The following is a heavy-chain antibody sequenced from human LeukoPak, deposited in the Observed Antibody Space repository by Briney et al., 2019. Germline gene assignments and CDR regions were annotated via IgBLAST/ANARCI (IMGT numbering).Heavy chain of an antibody. Sequence: PGGSLRLSCAASGFTFSHYAMSWVRQAAGKGLEWVSAISDSGGSTYYADSVKGRFTISRDNAKNTLYLQMNSLRAEDTAVYYCAKANSYYYSSGYRPDQYYFDYWGQGTLVTVSS. J-gene: IGHJ4*02. D-gene: IGHD3-22*01. CDR3: AKANSYYYSSGYRPDQYYFDY. CDR1: GFTFSHYA. V-gene: IGHV3-23*01. CDR2: ISDSGGST.